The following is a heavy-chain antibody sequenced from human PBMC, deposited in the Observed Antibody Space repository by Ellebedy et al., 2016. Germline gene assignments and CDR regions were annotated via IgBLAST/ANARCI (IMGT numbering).Heavy chain of an antibody. CDR3: ARGSRRDGYLVGFDY. J-gene: IGHJ4*02. CDR1: GGSISSYY. Sequence: SETLSLXXTVSGGSISSYYWSWIRQPPGNGLEWIGNIHYSGTTNYNPSLKSRVTISVDTSRNQFSLKVTSVTAADSAVYYCARGSRRDGYLVGFDYWGQGALVTVSS. D-gene: IGHD5-24*01. V-gene: IGHV4-59*01. CDR2: IHYSGTT.